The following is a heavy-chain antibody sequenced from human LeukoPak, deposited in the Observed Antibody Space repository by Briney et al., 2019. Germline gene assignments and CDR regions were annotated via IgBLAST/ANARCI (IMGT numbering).Heavy chain of an antibody. CDR2: ISPSADYT. CDR1: GYTFSSYY. D-gene: IGHD6-19*01. CDR3: ARDNSGWSVDY. Sequence: ASVKVSCKPSGYTFSSYYMHWVRQAPGQGLERMGIISPSADYTRYAQTLQGRVSMTLDTSTSTVCMELNSLESEDTAMYYCARDNSGWSVDYWGEGTLVTVTS. V-gene: IGHV1-46*04. J-gene: IGHJ4*02.